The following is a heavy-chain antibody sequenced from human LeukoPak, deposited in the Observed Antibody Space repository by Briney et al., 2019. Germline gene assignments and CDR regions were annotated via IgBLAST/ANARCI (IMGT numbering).Heavy chain of an antibody. CDR1: GYTFTSYG. CDR2: ISAYNGNT. D-gene: IGHD3-22*01. V-gene: IGHV1-18*01. Sequence: ASVKVSCKASGYTFTSYGISWVRQAPGQGLEWMGWISAYNGNTNYAQKLQGRVTMTTDTSTSTAYMELRNLRSDDTAVYYCARDPVYYYDSSGPLDAFDIWGQGTMVTVSS. J-gene: IGHJ3*02. CDR3: ARDPVYYYDSSGPLDAFDI.